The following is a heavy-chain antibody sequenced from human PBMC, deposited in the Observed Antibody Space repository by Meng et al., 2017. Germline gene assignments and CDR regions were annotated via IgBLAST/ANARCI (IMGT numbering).Heavy chain of an antibody. CDR3: ARDYHNWNPKINWFDP. CDR1: GVSFGCYY. D-gene: IGHD1-20*01. V-gene: IGHV4-34*01. Sequence: LRAWCARQVKPSENLRRTCAVSGVSFGCYYGGWIRQPPGKGLEWIGEINHSGSTNYNPSLKSRVTISVDTSKNQFSLKLSSVTAADTAVYYCARDYHNWNPKINWFDPWGQGTLVTVSS. J-gene: IGHJ5*02. CDR2: INHSGST.